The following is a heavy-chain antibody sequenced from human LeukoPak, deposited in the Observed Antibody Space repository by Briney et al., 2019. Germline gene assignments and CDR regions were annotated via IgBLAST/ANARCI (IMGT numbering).Heavy chain of an antibody. CDR2: ISYDGSNR. CDR3: AKAGGRFHLHFDP. J-gene: IGHJ5*02. D-gene: IGHD3-16*01. Sequence: GGSLRLSCAASGFTFSSYGMHWVRQAPGKGLEWVAVISYDGSNRYYADSVKGRFTISRDNSKNTLYLQMNSLRAEDTAVYYCAKAGGRFHLHFDPWGQGTLVTVSS. V-gene: IGHV3-30*18. CDR1: GFTFSSYG.